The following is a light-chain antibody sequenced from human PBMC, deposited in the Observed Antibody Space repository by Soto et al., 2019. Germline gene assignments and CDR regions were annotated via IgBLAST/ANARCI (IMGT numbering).Light chain of an antibody. CDR2: GAS. CDR1: QDISHY. Sequence: DIQVTQSPSSVSASVGDRVTITCRASQDISHYLAWYQQKPAKAPKLLIYGASSLQSGVPSRFSGSGSGTDFPLTISSLQPEDFATFYCQHAYTFPRTFGQGTKVEIK. V-gene: IGKV1D-12*01. CDR3: QHAYTFPRT. J-gene: IGKJ1*01.